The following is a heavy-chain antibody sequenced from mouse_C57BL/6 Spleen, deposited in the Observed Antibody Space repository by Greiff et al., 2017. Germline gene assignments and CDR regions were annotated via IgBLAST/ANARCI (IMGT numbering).Heavy chain of an antibody. CDR1: GYTFTSYW. Sequence: QVQLQQPGAELVKPGASVKMSCKASGYTFTSYWITWVKQRPGQGLEWIGDIYPGSGSTNYNEKFKSKATLTVDTSSSTAYMQLSSLTSEDSAVYYCARNPDYYGSSYGFAYWGQGTLVNVSA. CDR3: ARNPDYYGSSYGFAY. D-gene: IGHD1-1*01. CDR2: IYPGSGST. V-gene: IGHV1-55*01. J-gene: IGHJ3*01.